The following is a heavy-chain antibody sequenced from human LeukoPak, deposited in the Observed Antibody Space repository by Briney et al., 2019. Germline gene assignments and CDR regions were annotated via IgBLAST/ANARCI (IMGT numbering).Heavy chain of an antibody. CDR1: GFTFSSYS. D-gene: IGHD3-22*01. J-gene: IGHJ4*02. CDR3: ARDAYYYDSSGYFPLDY. Sequence: AGGSLRLSCAASGFTFSSYSMNWVRQAPGKGLEWVANIKQDGSEKYYVDSVKGRFTISRDNAKNSLYLQMNSLRAEDTAVYYCARDAYYYDSSGYFPLDYWGQGTLVTVSS. V-gene: IGHV3-7*01. CDR2: IKQDGSEK.